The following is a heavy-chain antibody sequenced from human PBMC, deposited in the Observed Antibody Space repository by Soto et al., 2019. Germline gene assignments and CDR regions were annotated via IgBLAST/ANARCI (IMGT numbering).Heavy chain of an antibody. CDR2: ISAYNGNT. V-gene: IGHV1-18*04. J-gene: IGHJ5*02. D-gene: IGHD3-3*01. CDR3: ARVEDYDFWSGYYTGWFDP. Sequence: QVQLVQSGAEVKKPGASVKVSCKASGYTFTSYGISWVLQAPGQGLAWMGWISAYNGNTNYAQKLQGRVTMTTDTSTGTAYMELRSLRSDDTAVYYCARVEDYDFWSGYYTGWFDPWGQGTLVTVSS. CDR1: GYTFTSYG.